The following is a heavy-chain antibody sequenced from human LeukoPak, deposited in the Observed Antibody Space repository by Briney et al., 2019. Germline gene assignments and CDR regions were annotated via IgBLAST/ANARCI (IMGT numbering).Heavy chain of an antibody. CDR1: GFTFSSYA. Sequence: GGSLRLSCAASGFTFSSYAMSWVRQAPGKGLEWVSAISGSGGSTYYADSVKGRFTISRDNSKNTLYPQMNSLRAEDMAVYYCAKDRVDKTGRGFDYWGQGTLVTVSS. V-gene: IGHV3-23*01. CDR3: AKDRVDKTGRGFDY. CDR2: ISGSGGST. J-gene: IGHJ4*02. D-gene: IGHD3-9*01.